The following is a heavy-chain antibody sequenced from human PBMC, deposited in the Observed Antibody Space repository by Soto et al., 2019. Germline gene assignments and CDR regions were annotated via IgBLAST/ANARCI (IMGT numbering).Heavy chain of an antibody. Sequence: GGSLRLSCAATGFTFSSAAMSWARQAPGKRLERVSALSGSGGSTHYGEYVKGRFTISSDNYKNTLYLKMNILRAEDTALYYCAKDSAGCTNGVCFKGYYYGMDVWGQGT. D-gene: IGHD2-8*01. CDR3: AKDSAGCTNGVCFKGYYYGMDV. V-gene: IGHV3-23*01. CDR1: GFTFSSAA. CDR2: LSGSGGST. J-gene: IGHJ6*02.